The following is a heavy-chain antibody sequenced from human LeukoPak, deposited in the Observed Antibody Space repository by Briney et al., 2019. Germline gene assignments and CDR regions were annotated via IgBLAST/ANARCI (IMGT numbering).Heavy chain of an antibody. CDR3: ARVVGIAVVPGATEDNYFDP. Sequence: PSDTLSLTCGVYGGSFSNYFWTWIRQSPAKGLEWVGEINESGDTDYNPSLKRRANISIDTPRSQFSLTLSSVTAADTAMYYCARVVGIAVVPGATEDNYFDPWGQGTQVTVSS. CDR2: INESGDT. V-gene: IGHV4-34*01. CDR1: GGSFSNYF. D-gene: IGHD2-2*01. J-gene: IGHJ5*02.